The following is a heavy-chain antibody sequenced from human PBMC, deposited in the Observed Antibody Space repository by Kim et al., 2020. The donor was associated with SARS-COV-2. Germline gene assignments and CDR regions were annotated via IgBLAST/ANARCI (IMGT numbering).Heavy chain of an antibody. D-gene: IGHD2-15*01. CDR2: ISGSGGST. CDR3: AKGNRGYCSGGSCYWDY. J-gene: IGHJ4*02. V-gene: IGHV3-23*01. CDR1: GFTFSSYA. Sequence: GGSLRLSCAASGFTFSSYAMSWVRQAPGKGLEWVSAISGSGGSTYYADSVKGRFTISRDNSKNTLYLQMNSLRAEDTAVYYCAKGNRGYCSGGSCYWDYWGQGTLVTVSS.